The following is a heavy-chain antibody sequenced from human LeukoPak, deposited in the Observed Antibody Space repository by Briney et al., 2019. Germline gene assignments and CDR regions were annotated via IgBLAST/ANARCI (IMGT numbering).Heavy chain of an antibody. V-gene: IGHV1-18*04. CDR1: GYTFTGYY. CDR3: ALNYNRYCSSTSCYTNP. Sequence: ASVKVSCKASGYTFTGYYMHWVRQAPGQGLEWMGWISAYNGNTNYAQKLQGRVTMTTGTSTSTAYMELSSLRSEDTAVYYCALNYNRYCSSTSCYTNPWGQGTLVTVSS. J-gene: IGHJ5*02. D-gene: IGHD2-2*02. CDR2: ISAYNGNT.